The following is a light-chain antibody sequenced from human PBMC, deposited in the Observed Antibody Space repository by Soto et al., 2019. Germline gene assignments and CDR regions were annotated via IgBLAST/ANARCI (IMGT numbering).Light chain of an antibody. CDR2: DVN. CDR3: TSGATSTTMI. V-gene: IGLV2-14*03. J-gene: IGLJ2*01. CDR1: SSDIGAYNF. Sequence: QSALTQPASVSGSPGQSITISCTGTSSDIGAYNFVSWYQQHPGKAPKLMLYDVNIRPSGVSNRFSGSKSGNTASLTISGLQAEDEADYYCTSGATSTTMIFGGGTK.